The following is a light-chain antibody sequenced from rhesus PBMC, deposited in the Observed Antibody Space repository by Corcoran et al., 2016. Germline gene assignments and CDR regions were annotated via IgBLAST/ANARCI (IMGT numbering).Light chain of an antibody. CDR2: AAS. Sequence: DIQMTQSPSSLSASVGDRVTITCRASQTISSYLAWYQQKAGKVPKLLIYAASSLKSGVPSRFSGSGSGTEFTLTISSLQPEDFATYYCQQHNSHAYSFGQGTKVEIK. CDR1: QTISSY. CDR3: QQHNSHAYS. J-gene: IGKJ2*01. V-gene: IGKV1-44*02.